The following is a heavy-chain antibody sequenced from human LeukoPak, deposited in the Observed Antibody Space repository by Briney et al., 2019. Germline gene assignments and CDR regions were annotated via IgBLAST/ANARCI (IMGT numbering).Heavy chain of an antibody. CDR2: IYPGGSDT. V-gene: IGHV5-51*01. J-gene: IGHJ4*02. CDR3: ARLQEDSSGYYYFDY. D-gene: IGHD3-22*01. Sequence: GESLKISCKGSGYSFTSYWIGWVRQMPGKGLEWMGIIYPGGSDTRYSPSFQGQVTISADKSISTAYLQWSSLKASDTAMYYCARLQEDSSGYYYFDYWGQGTLVTVSS. CDR1: GYSFTSYW.